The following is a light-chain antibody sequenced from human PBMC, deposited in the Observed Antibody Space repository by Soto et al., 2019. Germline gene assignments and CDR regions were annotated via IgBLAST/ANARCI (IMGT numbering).Light chain of an antibody. J-gene: IGKJ4*01. CDR2: DTF. V-gene: IGKV3-11*01. Sequence: IVLTQSPASLSVSPGERATLSCRASRDISTYFAWYQQRPGQAPRLFIYDTFNRASGAPDRFSGSGTGTVFTLTITDVAPEDSAIYFCQQRSSWPLTFGGWTKVEI. CDR1: RDISTY. CDR3: QQRSSWPLT.